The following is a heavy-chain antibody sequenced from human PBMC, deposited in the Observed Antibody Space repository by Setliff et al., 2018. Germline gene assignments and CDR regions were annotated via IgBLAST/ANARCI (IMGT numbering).Heavy chain of an antibody. J-gene: IGHJ4*02. CDR2: INHSGIT. Sequence: SETLSLTCAVYGGSFSDYYWTWIRQSPGRGLEWIGEINHSGITSYSPSLESRVVVSVDTSKNQFSLKVNSVTAADTAVYYCARSFSRREKFLLDYWGQGALVTVSS. CDR1: GGSFSDYY. V-gene: IGHV4-34*01. CDR3: ARSFSRREKFLLDY.